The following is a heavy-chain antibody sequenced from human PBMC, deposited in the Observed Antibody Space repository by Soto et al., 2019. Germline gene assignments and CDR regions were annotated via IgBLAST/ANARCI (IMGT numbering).Heavy chain of an antibody. J-gene: IGHJ4*02. CDR2: VYWDDDN. V-gene: IGHV2-5*02. Sequence: QVTLKESGPTLVKPTQTLTLTCTFSGFSLTTTGLGVGWIRQPPGKPLQWLDLVYWDDDNPYSRSLKSSLATSKDPSKIQVVSTMTDMAPVDTGTYYCAHGGGSGTYYASFDSWGRGALVTVST. CDR1: GFSLTTTGLG. CDR3: AHGGGSGTYYASFDS. D-gene: IGHD3-10*01.